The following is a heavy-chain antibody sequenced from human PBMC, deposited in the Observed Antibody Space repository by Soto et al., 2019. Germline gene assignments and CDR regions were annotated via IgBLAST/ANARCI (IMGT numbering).Heavy chain of an antibody. CDR2: IYSGGST. CDR1: GFTVSCNY. CDR3: ARSVGATTTPFDY. V-gene: IGHV3-53*02. D-gene: IGHD1-26*01. J-gene: IGHJ4*02. Sequence: EVQLVETGGGLIQPGGSLRLSCAASGFTVSCNYMSWVRQAPGKGPEWVSVIYSGGSTYYADSVKGRFTISRDNSKNTLYLHMNSLRAEDTAVYYCARSVGATTTPFDYWGQGTLVTVSS.